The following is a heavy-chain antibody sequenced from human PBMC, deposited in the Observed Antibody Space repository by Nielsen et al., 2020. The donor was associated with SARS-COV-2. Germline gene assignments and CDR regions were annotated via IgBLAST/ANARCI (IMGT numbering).Heavy chain of an antibody. CDR2: IIPILGIA. V-gene: IGHV1-69*04. J-gene: IGHJ3*02. CDR1: GGTFSSYT. Sequence: SVKVSCKASGGTFSSYTISWVRQAPGQGLEWMGRIIPILGIANYAQKFQGRVTITADKSTSTAYMELSSLRSEDTAVYYCAKDIAVAGTDAFDIWGQGTMVTVSS. CDR3: AKDIAVAGTDAFDI. D-gene: IGHD6-19*01.